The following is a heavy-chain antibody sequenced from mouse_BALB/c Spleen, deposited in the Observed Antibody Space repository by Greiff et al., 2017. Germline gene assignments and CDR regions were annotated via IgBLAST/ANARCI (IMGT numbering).Heavy chain of an antibody. CDR2: ISSGGSYT. D-gene: IGHD1-1*01. CDR1: GFTFSSYA. CDR3: ARDNRYYGSSYSWYFDV. V-gene: IGHV5-9-4*01. Sequence: EVQVVESGGGLVKPGGSLKLSCAASGFTFSSYAMSWVRQSPEKRLEWVAEISSGGSYTYYPDTVTGRFTISRDNAKNTLYLEMSSLRSEDTAMYYCARDNRYYGSSYSWYFDVWGAGTTVTVSS. J-gene: IGHJ1*01.